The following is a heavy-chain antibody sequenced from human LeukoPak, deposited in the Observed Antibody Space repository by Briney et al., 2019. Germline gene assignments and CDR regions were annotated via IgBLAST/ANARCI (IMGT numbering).Heavy chain of an antibody. Sequence: PSETLSLTCTVSGGSISSYCWSWIRQPPGKGLEWIGYIYYSGSTNYNPSLKSRVTISVDTSKNQFYLKLSSVTAADTAVYYCARAAMVRGVTTSYYYYYMDVWGKGTTVTVSS. V-gene: IGHV4-59*01. CDR1: GGSISSYC. CDR2: IYYSGST. D-gene: IGHD3-10*01. J-gene: IGHJ6*03. CDR3: ARAAMVRGVTTSYYYYYMDV.